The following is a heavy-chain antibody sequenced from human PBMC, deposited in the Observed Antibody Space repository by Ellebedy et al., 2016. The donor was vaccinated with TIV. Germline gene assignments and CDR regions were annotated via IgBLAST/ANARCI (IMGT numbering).Heavy chain of an antibody. Sequence: GGSLRLXXAASGFSFNNAWMSWVRQAPGKGLEWVGRIKSKTDGGRIDYAEPVKGRFTISSDDSKTTAYLQMNSLKTEDTAIYYCTTDPEDYYAIDFWGQGTMVTVSS. CDR2: IKSKTDGGRI. V-gene: IGHV3-15*05. J-gene: IGHJ3*01. D-gene: IGHD3-10*01. CDR1: GFSFNNAW. CDR3: TTDPEDYYAIDF.